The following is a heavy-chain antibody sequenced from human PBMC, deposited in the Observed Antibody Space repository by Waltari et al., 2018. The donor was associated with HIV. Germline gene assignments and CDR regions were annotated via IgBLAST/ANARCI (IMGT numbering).Heavy chain of an antibody. CDR1: GLTSSHAW. J-gene: IGHJ4*02. V-gene: IGHV3-15*01. CDR3: TTIQFYYVFEF. CDR2: IKTKTDGGTV. Sequence: EVQLVVSGGGLGKPGGSLRISVVVPGLTSSHAWMRWVRQAPGKGLEWVGRIKTKTDGGTVDYAAPVTGRFTISRDDSQSTLYLEINSLKTEDTAVYYCTTIQFYYVFEFWGQGTLVTVSS. D-gene: IGHD3-10*02.